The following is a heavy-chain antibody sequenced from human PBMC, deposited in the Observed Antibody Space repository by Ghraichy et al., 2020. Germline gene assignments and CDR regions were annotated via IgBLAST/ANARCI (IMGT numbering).Heavy chain of an antibody. J-gene: IGHJ5*02. V-gene: IGHV4-31*03. CDR1: GGSISSGGYY. CDR3: ARSYYYVSNDGNWFDP. D-gene: IGHD3-10*01. CDR2: IYYSGST. Sequence: SETLSLTCTVSGGSISSGGYYWSWIRQHPGKGQEWIGYIYYSGSTYYNPSLKSRVTISVDTSKNQFSLKLSSVTAADTAVYYCARSYYYVSNDGNWFDPWGQGTLVTVSS.